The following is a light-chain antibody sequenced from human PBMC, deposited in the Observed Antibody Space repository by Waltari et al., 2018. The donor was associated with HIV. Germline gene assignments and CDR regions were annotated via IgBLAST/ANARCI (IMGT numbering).Light chain of an antibody. CDR3: CSYAGSYTWV. V-gene: IGLV2-11*01. Sequence: QSALPQPRSVSGSPGQSVTMSCTGTNSDVGAYHYVYWYQQYPGKAPRLIVHDVTQRPSGVPDRFSGSKSGNTASLTISGLQAEDEADYYCCSYAGSYTWVFGEGTKLTVL. J-gene: IGLJ3*02. CDR1: NSDVGAYHY. CDR2: DVT.